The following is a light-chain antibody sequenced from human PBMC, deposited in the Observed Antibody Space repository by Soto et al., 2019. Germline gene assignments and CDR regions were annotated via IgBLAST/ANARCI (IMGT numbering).Light chain of an antibody. CDR2: GAS. CDR3: QQYNNWPPT. Sequence: EIVMTQSPATLSVSPGERATLSCRASQSVSSNLAWHQQKPGQAPRLLIYGASTRATGIPARFSGSRSGTEFTLTISSLQSEDFAVYYCQQYNNWPPTFGQGTKLEIK. CDR1: QSVSSN. J-gene: IGKJ2*01. V-gene: IGKV3-15*01.